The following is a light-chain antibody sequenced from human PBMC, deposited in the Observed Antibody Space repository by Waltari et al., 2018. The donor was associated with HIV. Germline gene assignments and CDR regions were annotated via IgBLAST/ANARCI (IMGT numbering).Light chain of an antibody. J-gene: IGLJ1*01. CDR3: SSYVVNSTPYV. CDR1: STDVRRYDS. Sequence: QSALTQPASVAGSPGQSIPIPCTGTSTDVRRYDSVSWYQHPPGKAPNLVIYEVTNRPSGISNRFSGSKSGNTASLTISGLQAEDEADYYCSSYVVNSTPYVFGSGTKVTVL. CDR2: EVT. V-gene: IGLV2-14*01.